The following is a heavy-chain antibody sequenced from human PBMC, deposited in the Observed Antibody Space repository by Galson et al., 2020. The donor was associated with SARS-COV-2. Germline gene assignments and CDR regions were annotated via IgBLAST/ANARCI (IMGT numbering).Heavy chain of an antibody. Sequence: ASVKVSCKASGYTFTSYGISWVRQAPGQGLEWMGWISAYNGNTNYAQKLQGRVTMTTDTSTSTAYMELRSLRSDDTAVYYCARDQMGWMTTVVRTVDYWGQGTLVTVSS. D-gene: IGHD4-17*01. CDR2: ISAYNGNT. CDR1: GYTFTSYG. V-gene: IGHV1-18*01. J-gene: IGHJ4*02. CDR3: ARDQMGWMTTVVRTVDY.